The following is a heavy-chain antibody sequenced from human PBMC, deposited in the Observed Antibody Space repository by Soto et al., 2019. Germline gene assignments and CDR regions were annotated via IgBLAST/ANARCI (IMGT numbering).Heavy chain of an antibody. D-gene: IGHD2-15*01. CDR3: ARHCSGGSCYSFWLVSAGVDDAFDI. J-gene: IGHJ3*02. V-gene: IGHV4-39*01. CDR2: IYYSGST. Sequence: SETLSLTCTVSGGSISSSSYYWGWIRQPPGKGLEWIGSIYYSGSTYYNPSLKSRVTISVDTSKNQFSLKLSSVTAADTAVYYCARHCSGGSCYSFWLVSAGVDDAFDIWGQGTMVTVSS. CDR1: GGSISSSSYY.